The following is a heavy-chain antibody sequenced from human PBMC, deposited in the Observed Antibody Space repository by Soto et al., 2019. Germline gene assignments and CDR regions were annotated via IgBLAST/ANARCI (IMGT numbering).Heavy chain of an antibody. CDR3: ARDSSPPIAAVPYYLAV. V-gene: IGHV1-3*01. CDR2: INAGNGNT. D-gene: IGHD6-13*01. Sequence: ASVKVSCKASGYTFTSYAMHWVRQAPGQRLEWMGWINAGNGNTKYSQKFQGRVTITRDTAASTAYMELSSLRSEDTAVYYCARDSSPPIAAVPYYLAVSGKGTTDTVSS. J-gene: IGHJ6*03. CDR1: GYTFTSYA.